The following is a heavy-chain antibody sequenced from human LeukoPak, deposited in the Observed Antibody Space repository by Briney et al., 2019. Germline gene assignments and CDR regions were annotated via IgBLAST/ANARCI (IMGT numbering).Heavy chain of an antibody. D-gene: IGHD3-10*01. CDR3: ARILYQFGELLFDY. J-gene: IGHJ4*02. CDR2: IKQDGSEK. CDR1: GFTLSSYW. V-gene: IGHV3-7*02. Sequence: PRGSLRPSRAASGFTLSSYWMSWGRPAPGKGPGWVANIKQDGSEKYYVDSVKGRFTISRDNAKNSLYLQMNSLRGEDTAVYYCARILYQFGELLFDYWGQGTLVTVSS.